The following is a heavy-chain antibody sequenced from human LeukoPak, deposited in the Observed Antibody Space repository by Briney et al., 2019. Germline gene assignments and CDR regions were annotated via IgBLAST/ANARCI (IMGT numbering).Heavy chain of an antibody. CDR2: IYYSGST. CDR3: ARARGSGSVDY. Sequence: SETLSLTCTVSGGSISSSSYYWGWLRQPPGKGLEWIGSIYYSGSTYYNPSLKSRVTISVDTSKNQFSLKLSSVTAADTAVYYCARARGSGSVDYWGQGTLVTVSS. V-gene: IGHV4-39*07. J-gene: IGHJ4*02. D-gene: IGHD3-10*01. CDR1: GGSISSSSYY.